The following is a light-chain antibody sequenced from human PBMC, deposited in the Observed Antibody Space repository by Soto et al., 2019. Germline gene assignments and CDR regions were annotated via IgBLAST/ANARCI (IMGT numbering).Light chain of an antibody. CDR3: QHTFNSPPWT. CDR1: QNIDMY. J-gene: IGKJ1*01. CDR2: GAS. V-gene: IGKV1-39*01. Sequence: DIHMTQSPSSLSASVGDTVTITCRASQNIDMYLNWYQQKPGKAPRVLISGASNLQSGVPSRFSGSGYGTDFTLTISSLQSEDFASYFCQHTFNSPPWTFGQGTKVEVK.